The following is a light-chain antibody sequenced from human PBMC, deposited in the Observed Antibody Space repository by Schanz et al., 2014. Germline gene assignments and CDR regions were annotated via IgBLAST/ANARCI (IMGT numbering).Light chain of an antibody. Sequence: EIVVTQSPATLALSPGERASLSCRASQSVSSNLAWYQQKPGQAPRLLIYGASTRATGIPARFSGSGSGTEFTLTISSLQSEDFAVYYCQQYNNWSRTFGQGTKVEIK. J-gene: IGKJ1*01. CDR1: QSVSSN. CDR3: QQYNNWSRT. V-gene: IGKV3-15*01. CDR2: GAS.